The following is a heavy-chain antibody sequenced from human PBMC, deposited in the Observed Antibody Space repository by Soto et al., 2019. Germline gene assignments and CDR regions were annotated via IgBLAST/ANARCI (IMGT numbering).Heavy chain of an antibody. CDR1: GFTFSSYA. CDR2: ISGSGGST. V-gene: IGHV3-23*01. CDR3: AKDKTGNNWFDP. D-gene: IGHD3-9*01. J-gene: IGHJ5*02. Sequence: GESLRLSCAASGFTFSSYARSWVRQAPGKGLEWVSAISGSGGSTYYADSVKGRFTISRDNSKNTLYLQMNSLRAEDTAVYYCAKDKTGNNWFDPWGQGTLVTVSS.